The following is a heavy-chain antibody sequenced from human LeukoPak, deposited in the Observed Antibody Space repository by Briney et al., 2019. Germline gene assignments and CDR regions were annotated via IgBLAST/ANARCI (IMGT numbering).Heavy chain of an antibody. CDR2: IYYSGST. CDR3: ARDSGYSSS. Sequence: SWIRQPPGKGLEWIGYIYYSGSTYYNPSLKSRVTISVDTSKNQFSLKLSSVTAADTAVYYCARDSGYSSSWGQGTLVTVSS. V-gene: IGHV4-30-4*08. D-gene: IGHD6-13*01. J-gene: IGHJ4*02.